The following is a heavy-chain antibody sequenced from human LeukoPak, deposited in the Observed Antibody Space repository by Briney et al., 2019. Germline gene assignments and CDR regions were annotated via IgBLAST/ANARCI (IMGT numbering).Heavy chain of an antibody. J-gene: IGHJ6*03. CDR2: TYYRSKWYN. CDR3: ARDAVNERSGHSGYVHYYMDV. Sequence: SQTLSLTCPISGDSVSSNSAAWNWIRQSPSRGLEWLGRTYYRSKWYNDYAVSVKSRITINPDTSKNQFSLQLNSVTPEDTAVYYCARDAVNERSGHSGYVHYYMDVWGKGTTVTVSS. V-gene: IGHV6-1*01. D-gene: IGHD5-12*01. CDR1: GDSVSSNSAA.